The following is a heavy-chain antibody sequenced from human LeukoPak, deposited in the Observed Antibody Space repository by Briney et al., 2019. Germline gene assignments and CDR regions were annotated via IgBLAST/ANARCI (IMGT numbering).Heavy chain of an antibody. Sequence: GGSLRLSCAASGFTFSRYGMHWVRQAPGKGLEWVAVISYDGSNKYYADSVKGRFTISRDNSKNTLYLQMNSLRAEDTAVYYCAKTGEYQLLFGSYYYYYGMDVWGQGTTATVSS. J-gene: IGHJ6*02. D-gene: IGHD2-2*01. V-gene: IGHV3-30*18. CDR3: AKTGEYQLLFGSYYYYYGMDV. CDR1: GFTFSRYG. CDR2: ISYDGSNK.